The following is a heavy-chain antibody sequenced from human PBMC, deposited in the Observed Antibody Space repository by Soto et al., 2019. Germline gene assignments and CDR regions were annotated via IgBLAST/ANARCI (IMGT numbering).Heavy chain of an antibody. D-gene: IGHD2-21*02. J-gene: IGHJ4*02. Sequence: QVQVVQSGAEVKEPGASVKVSCKASGYSSSNYYTHWVRQAPGQGLEWMGIVNPYGASSNYAQSFQGQVTLAKDTSTNTDYMDLSRLTSDDTAVYYCASVTTIWSNWGQGTLVTVSS. CDR1: GYSSSNYY. V-gene: IGHV1-46*01. CDR2: VNPYGASS. CDR3: ASVTTIWSN.